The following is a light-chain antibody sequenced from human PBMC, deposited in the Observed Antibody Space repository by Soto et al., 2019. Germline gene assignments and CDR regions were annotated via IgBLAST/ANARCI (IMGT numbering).Light chain of an antibody. CDR1: SRDVGGYNY. CDR2: EVT. V-gene: IGLV2-8*01. CDR3: TSYAGDNTFV. Sequence: QSALTQPPSASGSPGQSVTISCTGTSRDVGGYNYVSWYQQHPGKAPKLMIFEVTKRPSGVPDRFSGSKSANTASLTVSGLQAEDEAHYFCTSYAGDNTFVFGGGTKLTVL. J-gene: IGLJ2*01.